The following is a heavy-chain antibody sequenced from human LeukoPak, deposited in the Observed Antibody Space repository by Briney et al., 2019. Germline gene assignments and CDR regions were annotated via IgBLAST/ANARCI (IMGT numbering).Heavy chain of an antibody. CDR1: GFTVSSNY. CDR2: IYSGGST. Sequence: GGSLRLSCAVSGFTVSSNYMSWVRQAPGKGLERVSVIYSGGSTYYADSVKGRFTISRDNSKNTLYLQMASLRAEDTAVYYCASPGPDRSDYYLKFDYWGQGTLVTVSS. D-gene: IGHD3-22*01. V-gene: IGHV3-53*01. CDR3: ASPGPDRSDYYLKFDY. J-gene: IGHJ4*02.